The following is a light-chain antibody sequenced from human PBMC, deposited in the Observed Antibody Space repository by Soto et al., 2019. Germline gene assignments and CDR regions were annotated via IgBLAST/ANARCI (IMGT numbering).Light chain of an antibody. CDR1: QSVLYSSNNKNY. V-gene: IGKV4-1*01. CDR3: QQYYSIPIT. Sequence: DIVMTQSPDSLAVSLGERATINCKSSQSVLYSSNNKNYLTWYQQKPGQPPKLLVYWASTRESGVPDRFSGSGSGTDFTITISSLQAEDVAVYYCQQYYSIPITVGQGTRLEIK. CDR2: WAS. J-gene: IGKJ5*01.